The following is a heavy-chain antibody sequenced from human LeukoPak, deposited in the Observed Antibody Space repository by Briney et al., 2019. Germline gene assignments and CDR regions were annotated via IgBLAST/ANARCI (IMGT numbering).Heavy chain of an antibody. V-gene: IGHV4-30-2*01. CDR3: ARAKRSGSGGWFDP. Sequence: SETLSLTCAVSGGSISSGGYSWSWIRQPPGRGLEWIGYIYHNGSTYYNPSLKSRVTISVDRSKNQFTLKLSSVTAADTAVYYCARAKRSGSGGWFDPWGQGTLVTVSS. CDR2: IYHNGST. CDR1: GGSISSGGYS. J-gene: IGHJ5*02. D-gene: IGHD1-26*01.